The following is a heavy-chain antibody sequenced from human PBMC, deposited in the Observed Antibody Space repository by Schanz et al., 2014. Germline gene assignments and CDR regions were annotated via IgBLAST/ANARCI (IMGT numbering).Heavy chain of an antibody. Sequence: QVQLVQSEAEVKKPGSSVKVSCKASGGTFSSYTISWVRQAPGQGLEWMGRIIPILGIANYAQNFQGRVTITADKSSDTAYMELSSLRSEDTAVYYCAREVGLYDRGWFDPWGQGTLVTVSS. CDR1: GGTFSSYT. J-gene: IGHJ5*02. CDR3: AREVGLYDRGWFDP. D-gene: IGHD3-22*01. V-gene: IGHV1-69*08. CDR2: IIPILGIA.